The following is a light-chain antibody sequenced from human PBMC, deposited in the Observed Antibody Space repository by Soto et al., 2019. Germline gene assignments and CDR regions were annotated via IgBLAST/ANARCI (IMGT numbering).Light chain of an antibody. CDR1: QSVRSSY. Sequence: EIVLTQSPGTLSLSPGERATLSCRASQSVRSSYLAWYQQKPGQAPRLLIYGASIRTTGIPDRFGGSGSGTDFTLTISRLEPEDFAVYHCHQYGDSPLFGPGTKVDIK. CDR3: HQYGDSPL. CDR2: GAS. J-gene: IGKJ3*01. V-gene: IGKV3-20*01.